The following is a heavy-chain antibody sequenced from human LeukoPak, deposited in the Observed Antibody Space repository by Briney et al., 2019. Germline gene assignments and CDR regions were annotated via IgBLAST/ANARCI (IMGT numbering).Heavy chain of an antibody. D-gene: IGHD5-18*01. Sequence: GGSLRLSCAASGFTFSSYSINWVRQAPGEGLEWVSSISSSSTSIYYADSVKGRFTISRDNTKNSLYLQMNSLRAEDTAVYYCARASGDTVDTTTMGSYWGQGTLVTVSS. V-gene: IGHV3-21*01. J-gene: IGHJ4*02. CDR1: GFTFSSYS. CDR2: ISSSSTSI. CDR3: ARASGDTVDTTTMGSY.